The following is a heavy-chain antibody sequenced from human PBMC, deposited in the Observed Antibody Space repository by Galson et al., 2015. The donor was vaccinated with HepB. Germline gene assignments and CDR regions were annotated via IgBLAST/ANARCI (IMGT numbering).Heavy chain of an antibody. CDR2: INPSGGST. CDR1: GYTFTSYY. D-gene: IGHD3-9*01. V-gene: IGHV1-46*01. J-gene: IGHJ5*02. CDR3: ARNYDILTGWGGFDP. Sequence: SVKVSCKASGYTFTSYYMHWVRQAPGQGLEWMGIINPSGGSTSYAQKFQGRVTMTRDTSTSTVYMELSSLRSEDTAVYYCARNYDILTGWGGFDPWGQGTLVTVSS.